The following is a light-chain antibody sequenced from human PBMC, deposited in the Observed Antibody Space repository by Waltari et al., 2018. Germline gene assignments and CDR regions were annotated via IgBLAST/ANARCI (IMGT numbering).Light chain of an antibody. V-gene: IGLV3-10*01. CDR1: ALSKNY. CDR2: EDI. J-gene: IGLJ3*02. CDR3: YSTDFSGHDRV. Sequence: SYELTQPPSVSVSPGQTARITCSGDALSKNYAYWYQQKSGQAPVLVIYEDIKRPTGIPEGFSGSSSGTTATLTISGAHVDDEADYYCYSTDFSGHDRVFGGGTKLTIL.